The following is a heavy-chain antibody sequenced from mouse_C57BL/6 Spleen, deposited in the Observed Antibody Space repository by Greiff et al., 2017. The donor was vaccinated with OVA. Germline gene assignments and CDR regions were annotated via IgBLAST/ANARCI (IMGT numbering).Heavy chain of an antibody. J-gene: IGHJ1*03. CDR3: ARDHWYFDV. Sequence: VQRVESGAELVKPGASVKISCTASGYAFSSYWMNWVKQRPGKGLAWIGQIYPGDGDTNSNGKFKGKATLPADKSSSTAYMQLSNLTAEDSAVYFCARDHWYFDVWGTGTTVTVSS. CDR2: IYPGDGDT. CDR1: GYAFSSYW. V-gene: IGHV1-80*01.